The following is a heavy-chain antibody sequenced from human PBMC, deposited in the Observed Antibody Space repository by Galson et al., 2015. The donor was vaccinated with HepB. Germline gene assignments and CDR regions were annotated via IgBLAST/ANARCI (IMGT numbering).Heavy chain of an antibody. CDR3: ARRILRGAFDI. Sequence: SLRLSCAASGFTFSDYYMSWIRQAPGKGLEWVSYISSSSSYTNYADSVKGRFTISRDNAKNSLYLQMNSLRAEDTAVYYCARRILRGAFDIWGQGTMVTVSS. J-gene: IGHJ3*02. CDR2: ISSSSSYT. CDR1: GFTFSDYY. D-gene: IGHD1-26*01. V-gene: IGHV3-11*06.